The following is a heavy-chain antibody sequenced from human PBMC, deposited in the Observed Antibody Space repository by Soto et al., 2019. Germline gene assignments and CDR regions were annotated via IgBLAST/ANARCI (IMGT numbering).Heavy chain of an antibody. CDR1: GYTFSNYG. CDR3: ASSFTSSQWRDGMDG. J-gene: IGHJ6*02. CDR2: ISAYNGNT. D-gene: IGHD2-2*01. V-gene: IGHV1-18*01. Sequence: QVQLVQSGAEVKKPGASVKVSCKASGYTFSNYGFSWVRQAPGQRLEWMGWISAYNGNTNYAQKVQGRVTMTTDTSTGTAYMELRSLRSDDTAVYYCASSFTSSQWRDGMDGWGQGTTVTVSS.